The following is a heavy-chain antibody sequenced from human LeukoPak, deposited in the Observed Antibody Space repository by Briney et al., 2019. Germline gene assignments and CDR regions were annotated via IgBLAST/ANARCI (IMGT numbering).Heavy chain of an antibody. CDR2: ISGSGGST. V-gene: IGHV3-23*01. D-gene: IGHD5-24*01. Sequence: GGSLRLSCAASGFTFSSYAMSWVRQAPGKGLEWVSAISGSGGSTYYADSVKGRFTISRGNSKNTLYLQMNSLRAEDTAVYYCAKDRRDGYKPYYFDYWGQGTLVTVSS. CDR3: AKDRRDGYKPYYFDY. J-gene: IGHJ4*02. CDR1: GFTFSSYA.